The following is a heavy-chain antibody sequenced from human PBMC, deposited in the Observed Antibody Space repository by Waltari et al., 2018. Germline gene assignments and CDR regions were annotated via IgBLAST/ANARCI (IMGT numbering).Heavy chain of an antibody. V-gene: IGHV4-59*01. CDR2: INYSGST. CDR1: GGSISSYY. CDR3: ARGRMGATGLGWFDP. D-gene: IGHD1-26*01. J-gene: IGHJ5*02. Sequence: QVQLQESGPGLVKPSETLSLTCTVSGGSISSYYWSWIRQPPGKGLEWIGYINYSGSTNYNPALKSRVTIAVDASKNQFALKLSSVTAADTAVYYCARGRMGATGLGWFDPWGQGTLVTVSS.